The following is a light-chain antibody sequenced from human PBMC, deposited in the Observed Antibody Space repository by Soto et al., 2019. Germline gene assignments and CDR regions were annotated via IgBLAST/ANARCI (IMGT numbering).Light chain of an antibody. J-gene: IGKJ1*01. CDR2: AAS. V-gene: IGKV1-39*01. CDR1: QSISSY. Sequence: DIQMTQSPSSLSASVGDRVTLPCRSSQSISSYLNWYQQKPGKAPKLLIYAASSLQSGVPSRFSGSGSGTDFTLTISSLQPEDFATYYCQQSYSTPVGTFGQGTKVEIK. CDR3: QQSYSTPVGT.